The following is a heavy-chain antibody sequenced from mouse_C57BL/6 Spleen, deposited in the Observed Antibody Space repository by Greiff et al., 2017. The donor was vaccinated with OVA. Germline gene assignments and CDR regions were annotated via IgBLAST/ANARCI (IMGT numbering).Heavy chain of an antibody. D-gene: IGHD1-1*01. CDR3: ARGAVVAHYYAMDY. Sequence: EVQVVESGGGLVKPGGSLKLSCAASGFTFSDYGMHWVRQAPEKGLEWVAYISSGSSTIYYADTVKGRFTISRDNAKNTLFLQMTSLRSEDTAMYYCARGAVVAHYYAMDYWGQGTSVTVSS. CDR1: GFTFSDYG. CDR2: ISSGSSTI. V-gene: IGHV5-17*01. J-gene: IGHJ4*01.